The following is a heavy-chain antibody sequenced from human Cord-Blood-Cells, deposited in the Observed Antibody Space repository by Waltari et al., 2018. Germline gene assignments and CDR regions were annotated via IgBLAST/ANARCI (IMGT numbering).Heavy chain of an antibody. V-gene: IGHV1-8*01. J-gene: IGHJ5*02. Sequence: QVQLVQSGAEVKKPGASVKVSCKASGYTFTSYDINWLRQATGQGLGWMGWMNPNSGNTGYAQKFQGRVTMTRNTSISTAYMELSSLRSEDTAMYYCARGRYDFWSGYYNWFDPWGQGTLVTVSS. D-gene: IGHD3-3*01. CDR1: GYTFTSYD. CDR3: ARGRYDFWSGYYNWFDP. CDR2: MNPNSGNT.